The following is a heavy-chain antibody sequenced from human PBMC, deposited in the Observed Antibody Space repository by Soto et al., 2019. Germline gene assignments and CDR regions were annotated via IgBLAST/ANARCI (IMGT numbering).Heavy chain of an antibody. V-gene: IGHV3-13*01. Sequence: EVQLVESGGGLVQPGGSLRLSCAASGFTFSSYDMHWVHQATGKGLEWVSAIGTAGDTYYPGSVKGRFTISRENAKNSLYLQMNSLRAEDTAVYYCARGRTYYDFWSGPDYWGQGTLVTVSS. D-gene: IGHD3-3*01. CDR3: ARGRTYYDFWSGPDY. CDR2: IGTAGDT. CDR1: GFTFSSYD. J-gene: IGHJ4*02.